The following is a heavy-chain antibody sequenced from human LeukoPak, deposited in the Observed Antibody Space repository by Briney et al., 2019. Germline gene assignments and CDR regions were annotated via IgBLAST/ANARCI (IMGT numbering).Heavy chain of an antibody. D-gene: IGHD1-1*01. CDR1: GFTFSSYW. CDR3: ARDATLKRWPLDY. V-gene: IGHV3-7*01. CDR2: IKQDGSEK. Sequence: GGSLRLSCAASGFTFSSYWMSWVRQAPGKGLEWVANIKQDGSEKYYVDSVKGRFTISRDNAKNSLYLQMNSLRAEDTAVYYCARDATLKRWPLDYWGQGTLVTVSS. J-gene: IGHJ4*02.